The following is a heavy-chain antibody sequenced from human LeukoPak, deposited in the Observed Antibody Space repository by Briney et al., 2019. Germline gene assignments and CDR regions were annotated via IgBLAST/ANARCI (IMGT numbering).Heavy chain of an antibody. CDR3: ARAPTAAAANFDY. D-gene: IGHD6-13*01. V-gene: IGHV1-69*04. Sequence: ASVKVSCKASGGTFSSYAISWVRLAPGQGLEWMGRIIPILGIANYAQKFQGRVTITADKSTSTAYMELSSLRSEDTAVYYCARAPTAAAANFDYWGQGTLVTVSS. CDR2: IIPILGIA. J-gene: IGHJ4*02. CDR1: GGTFSSYA.